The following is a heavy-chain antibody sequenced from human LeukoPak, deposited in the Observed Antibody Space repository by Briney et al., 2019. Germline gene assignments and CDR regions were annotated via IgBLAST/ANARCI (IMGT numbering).Heavy chain of an antibody. V-gene: IGHV3-23*01. D-gene: IGHD4-17*01. J-gene: IGHJ4*02. CDR2: ISGTGGGS. CDR1: GFNFSSYA. CDR3: SKEKFGYSGHYYGAFDY. Sequence: PGGSLRLSCVASGFNFSSYAMGWVRQAPGKAPEWLSAISGTGGGSYFTDSVKGRVTISRDNSNNTLFLEMNSLRAEDTALYYCSKEKFGYSGHYYGAFDYWGRGALVVVSA.